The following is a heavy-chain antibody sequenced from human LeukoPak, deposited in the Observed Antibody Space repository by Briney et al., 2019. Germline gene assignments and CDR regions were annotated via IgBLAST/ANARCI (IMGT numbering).Heavy chain of an antibody. D-gene: IGHD6-13*01. Sequence: PGGSLRLSCAASGFTFSSYAMSWVRQAPGKGLEWVANIKQDGSEKYYVDSVKGRFTISRDNAKNSLYLQMNSLRAEDTAVYYCARLRWQQLSRNWFDPWGQGTLVTVSS. CDR3: ARLRWQQLSRNWFDP. V-gene: IGHV3-7*01. J-gene: IGHJ5*02. CDR1: GFTFSSYA. CDR2: IKQDGSEK.